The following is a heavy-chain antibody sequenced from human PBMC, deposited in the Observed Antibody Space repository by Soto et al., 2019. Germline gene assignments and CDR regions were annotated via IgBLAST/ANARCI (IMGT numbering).Heavy chain of an antibody. J-gene: IGHJ4*02. D-gene: IGHD2-2*01. CDR2: TYYRSRWYN. CDR1: GDSVSSKDAA. V-gene: IGHV6-1*01. CDR3: ARAMSYCGRTDCFPLDY. Sequence: SQTLSLTCAISGDSVSSKDAAWNWIRQSPSRGLEWLGRTYYRSRWYNDYAVSVKGRLTINPDTSKNQFSLQLNSVTPEDTAVYYCARAMSYCGRTDCFPLDYWGQGSLVTVSS.